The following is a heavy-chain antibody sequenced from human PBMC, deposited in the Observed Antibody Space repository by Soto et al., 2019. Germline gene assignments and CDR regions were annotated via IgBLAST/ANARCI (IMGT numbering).Heavy chain of an antibody. J-gene: IGHJ4*02. CDR3: ARHQVTWGDYGPYYYDY. CDR2: IYYSGST. CDR1: GGSISSYY. D-gene: IGHD4-17*01. V-gene: IGHV4-59*01. Sequence: PSETLSLTCTFSGGSISSYYWSWIRQPPGKGLEWIGYIYYSGSTNYNPSLKSRVTISVDTSKNQFSLKLSSVTAADTAVYYCARHQVTWGDYGPYYYDYWGQGTLVTVSS.